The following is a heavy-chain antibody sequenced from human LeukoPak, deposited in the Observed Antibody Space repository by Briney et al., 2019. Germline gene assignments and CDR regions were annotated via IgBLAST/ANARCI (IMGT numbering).Heavy chain of an antibody. CDR1: GGSISSGDYY. CDR3: ARLEDYDILTGYYYYGMDV. V-gene: IGHV4-61*08. CDR2: IYYTGST. Sequence: SETLSLTCTVSGGSISSGDYYWSWIRQPPGKGLEWIGYIYYTGSTNYNPSLKSRITISVDTSKNQFSLKLSSVTAADTAVYYCARLEDYDILTGYYYYGMDVWGQGTTVTVSS. D-gene: IGHD3-9*01. J-gene: IGHJ6*02.